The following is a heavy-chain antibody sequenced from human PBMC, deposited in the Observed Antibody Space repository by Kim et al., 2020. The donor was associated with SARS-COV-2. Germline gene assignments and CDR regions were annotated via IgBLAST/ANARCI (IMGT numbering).Heavy chain of an antibody. CDR2: ISSTSNYI. D-gene: IGHD3-9*01. CDR1: GFTFSSYS. J-gene: IGHJ3*02. Sequence: GGSLRLSCAASGFTFSSYSMNWVRQAPGKGLEWVSSISSTSNYIYYADSVKGRFTISRDNAKNSLYLQMNSLRAEDTAVYFCARDRPYDILTIYADAFDIWGPGTMVTVSS. V-gene: IGHV3-21*01. CDR3: ARDRPYDILTIYADAFDI.